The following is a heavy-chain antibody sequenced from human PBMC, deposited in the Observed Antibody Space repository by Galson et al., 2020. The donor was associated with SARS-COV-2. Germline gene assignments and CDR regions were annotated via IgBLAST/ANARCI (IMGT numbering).Heavy chain of an antibody. V-gene: IGHV3-48*03. Sequence: GESLKISCAVSGFTFSNSAMNWVRQAPGKGLEWVSFISSDPANKEYADSVKGRFAISRDNANNLLFLEMNSLRDEDTALYFCARSGRGGFDSWGQGTLVTVSS. J-gene: IGHJ4*02. CDR3: ARSGRGGFDS. CDR1: GFTFSNSA. D-gene: IGHD3-16*01. CDR2: ISSDPANK.